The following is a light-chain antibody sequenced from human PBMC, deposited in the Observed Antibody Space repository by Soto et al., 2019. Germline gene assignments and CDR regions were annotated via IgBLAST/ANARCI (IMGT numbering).Light chain of an antibody. J-gene: IGKJ2*01. CDR2: GVS. Sequence: IVLTQSPGTLSLSPGERATLSCRASQSLRTSYLAWYQQKHGQAPRLLIYGVSNRATGVPDRFRGSGSGTDFTLIISRLEPEDFALYYCQQYGGSFVITFGPGTKLEI. CDR3: QQYGGSFVIT. V-gene: IGKV3-20*01. CDR1: QSLRTSY.